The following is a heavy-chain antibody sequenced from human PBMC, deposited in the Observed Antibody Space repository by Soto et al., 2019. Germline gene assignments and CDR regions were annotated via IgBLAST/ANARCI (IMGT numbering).Heavy chain of an antibody. CDR3: ASPAGGIAVAGTKGLPSLYR. J-gene: IGHJ5*02. CDR2: IIPLFGTA. D-gene: IGHD6-19*01. Sequence: SVKVSCKASGGTFSSYAISWVRQAPGQGLEWMGGIIPLFGTANYAQKFQGRVTITADESTSTAYMELSSLRSEDTAVYYCASPAGGIAVAGTKGLPSLYRWGQGTLVTVSS. V-gene: IGHV1-69*13. CDR1: GGTFSSYA.